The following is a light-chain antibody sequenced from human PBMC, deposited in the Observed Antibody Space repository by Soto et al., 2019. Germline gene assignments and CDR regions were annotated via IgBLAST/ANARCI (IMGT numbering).Light chain of an antibody. V-gene: IGKV1-39*01. J-gene: IGKJ1*01. Sequence: DIQMTQSPSSLSASVGDRVTITCRASQSISSYLNWYQQKPGKAPKLLIYAASSLQSGVPSRFSGSGSGTDFTLTISSLQPEDFATYYCQQSYSTVWTFGQR. CDR2: AAS. CDR3: QQSYSTVWT. CDR1: QSISSY.